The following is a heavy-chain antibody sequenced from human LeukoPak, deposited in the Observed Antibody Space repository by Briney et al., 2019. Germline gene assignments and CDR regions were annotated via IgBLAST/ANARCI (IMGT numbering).Heavy chain of an antibody. V-gene: IGHV3-30*18. CDR2: ISYDGSNK. CDR3: AKDGVVVAATRFNWFDP. Sequence: GGSLRLSCAASGFTFSSYGMHWVRQAPGKGLEWVAVISYDGSNKYYADSAKGRFTISRDNSKNTLYLQMNSLRAEDTAVYYCAKDGVVVAATRFNWFDPWGQGTLVTVSS. CDR1: GFTFSSYG. D-gene: IGHD2-15*01. J-gene: IGHJ5*02.